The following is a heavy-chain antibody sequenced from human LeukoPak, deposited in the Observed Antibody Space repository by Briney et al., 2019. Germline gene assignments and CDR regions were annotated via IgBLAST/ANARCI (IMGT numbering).Heavy chain of an antibody. CDR1: GGSIFSYY. Sequence: SETLSLTCTVSGGSIFSYYWSWIRQPPGKGLEWMGYIYYSGSTNYNPSLKSRVTISVDTSKNQFSLRVSSVTAADTAVYYCAGPLNNCGDDCYIFDYRGQGTLVTVSS. CDR2: IYYSGST. V-gene: IGHV4-59*08. CDR3: AGPLNNCGDDCYIFDY. D-gene: IGHD2-21*01. J-gene: IGHJ4*02.